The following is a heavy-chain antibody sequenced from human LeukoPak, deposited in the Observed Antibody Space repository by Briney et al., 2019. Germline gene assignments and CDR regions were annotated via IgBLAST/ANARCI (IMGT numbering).Heavy chain of an antibody. CDR2: ISNDGSKK. V-gene: IGHV3-30*18. CDR3: AKDRAFQAAGVTDY. Sequence: GRSLTLSCAASGFTFSSHGMHWVRQAPGKGLEWVAVISNDGSKKLYGESVKGRFTISGDNSENTLYLQMNSLRGEDTAVYYCAKDRAFQAAGVTDYWGQGTLVTVSS. D-gene: IGHD3-10*01. J-gene: IGHJ4*02. CDR1: GFTFSSHG.